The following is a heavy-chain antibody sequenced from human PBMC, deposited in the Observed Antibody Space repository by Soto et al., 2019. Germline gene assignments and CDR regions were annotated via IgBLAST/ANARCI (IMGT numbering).Heavy chain of an antibody. J-gene: IGHJ4*01. CDR3: AKEARGNWDHFDS. CDR2: ISYDGSNK. D-gene: IGHD7-27*01. Sequence: GGSLRLSCAASGFTFSSSGMHWVRQAPGKGLEWVAVISYDGSNKYYADSAQGRFTISRANSKTTLYLQMNSLRPKDKAVYYCAKEARGNWDHFDSWGHGTRLPVSS. CDR1: GFTFSSSG. V-gene: IGHV3-30*18.